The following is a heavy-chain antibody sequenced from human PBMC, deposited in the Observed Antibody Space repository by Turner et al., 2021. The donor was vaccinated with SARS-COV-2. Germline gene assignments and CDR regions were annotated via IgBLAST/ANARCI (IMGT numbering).Heavy chain of an antibody. CDR1: GGSFRGYY. Sequence: QVHLQQWGAGLLKPSETLSLTCAVSGGSFRGYYWTWIRKPPGKGLEWIGEIHPSGSTYYNPSLKSRVTISQDTSKSQFSLNLSAVTAADTAVYHCSRGDDSRKSGLLWGQGTLVTVSS. D-gene: IGHD2-21*02. CDR3: SRGDDSRKSGLL. J-gene: IGHJ4*02. CDR2: IHPSGST. V-gene: IGHV4-34*01.